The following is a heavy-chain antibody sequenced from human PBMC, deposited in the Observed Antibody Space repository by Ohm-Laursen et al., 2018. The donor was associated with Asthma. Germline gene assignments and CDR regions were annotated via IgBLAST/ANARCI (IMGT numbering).Heavy chain of an antibody. V-gene: IGHV3-7*05. CDR3: ARENYFDY. CDR1: GFTFRSYW. CDR2: IKQDGSEK. J-gene: IGHJ4*02. Sequence: SLRLSCAASGFTFRSYWMGWVRQAPGKGPEWVANIKQDGSEKNYVDAVKGRFTISRDNAKNSLYLQINSLRAEDTAVYYCARENYFDYWGQGTLVTVSS.